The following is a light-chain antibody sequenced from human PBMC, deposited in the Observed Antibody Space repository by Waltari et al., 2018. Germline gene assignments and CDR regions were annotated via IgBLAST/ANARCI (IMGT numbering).Light chain of an antibody. CDR3: QQYHSVPLT. V-gene: IGKV1-33*01. J-gene: IGKJ4*01. Sequence: DIHMTQSPSSLSAPVRDRVTITCQASQDIKKSLNWFHQKAGKAPKVLIFDASNSQTGAPSRFSGSGSGTDFTFIISSLQPEDMGTYYCQQYHSVPLTFGGGTKVEIK. CDR1: QDIKKS. CDR2: DAS.